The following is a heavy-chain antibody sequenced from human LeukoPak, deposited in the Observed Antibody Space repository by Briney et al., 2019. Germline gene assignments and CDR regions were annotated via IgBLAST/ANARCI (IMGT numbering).Heavy chain of an antibody. V-gene: IGHV4-38-2*02. CDR2: IYHSGST. D-gene: IGHD6-13*01. Sequence: PSETLSLTCTVSGYSISSGYYWGWIRQPPGKGLEWIGSIYHSGSTYYNPSLKSRVTISVDTSKNQFSLKLSSVTAADTAVYYCATQSSSWAYWDQGTLVTVSS. J-gene: IGHJ4*02. CDR1: GYSISSGYY. CDR3: ATQSSSWAY.